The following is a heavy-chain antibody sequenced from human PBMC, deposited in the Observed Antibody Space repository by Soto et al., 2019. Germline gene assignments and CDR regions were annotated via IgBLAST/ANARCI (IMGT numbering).Heavy chain of an antibody. D-gene: IGHD3-10*01. J-gene: IGHJ6*03. Sequence: GASVKLSCEACGDSFTSYDINWVRQATRQGLEWMGWMNPNSGNTGYAQKFQGRVTMTGNTSISTAYMELSSLRSEDTAVYYCARGNREAWFGEGTYWNYYYYYMDVWGKGTTVTVSS. CDR3: ARGNREAWFGEGTYWNYYYYYMDV. V-gene: IGHV1-8*01. CDR2: MNPNSGNT. CDR1: GDSFTSYD.